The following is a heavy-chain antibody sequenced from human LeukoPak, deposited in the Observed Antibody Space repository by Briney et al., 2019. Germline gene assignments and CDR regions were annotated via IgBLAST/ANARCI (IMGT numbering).Heavy chain of an antibody. J-gene: IGHJ4*02. Sequence: GGSLRLSCAASGFTFSSYGMHWVRQAPGKGLEWVSAISGSGGSTYYADSVKGRFTISRDNSKNTLYLQMNSLRAEDTAVYYCAKRGPHDSSGYYGPTFDYWGQGTLVTVSS. V-gene: IGHV3-23*01. CDR3: AKRGPHDSSGYYGPTFDY. CDR2: ISGSGGST. D-gene: IGHD3-22*01. CDR1: GFTFSSYG.